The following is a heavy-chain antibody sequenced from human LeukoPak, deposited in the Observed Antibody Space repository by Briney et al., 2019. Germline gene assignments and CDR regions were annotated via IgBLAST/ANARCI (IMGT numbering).Heavy chain of an antibody. CDR3: ARRAGEYSHPYDY. CDR1: GFTFSSYS. V-gene: IGHV3-53*01. J-gene: IGHJ4*02. D-gene: IGHD2-15*01. Sequence: GGSLRLSCAASGFTFSSYSMNWVRQAPGKGLEWVSFISSGGNTDHSDSVKGRFTISRDNSKNTLYLQMNSLRAEDTAIYYCARRAGEYSHPYDYWGQGTLVTVSS. CDR2: ISSGGNT.